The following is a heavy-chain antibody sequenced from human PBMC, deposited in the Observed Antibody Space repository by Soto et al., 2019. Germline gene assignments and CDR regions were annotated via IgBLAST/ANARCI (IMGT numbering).Heavy chain of an antibody. CDR1: GFTFSSYS. J-gene: IGHJ6*02. D-gene: IGHD3-3*01. V-gene: IGHV3-30-3*01. CDR2: ISYDGSKR. CDR3: ARDLSTYYDFWSGPYYYYAMDV. Sequence: QVQLVESGGGVVQPGRSLRLSCAASGFTFSSYSMHWVHQAPGKGLAWVALISYDGSKRYYADSVKGRFTISRDNSKNTQYLQMNSLRAEDTAVYYCARDLSTYYDFWSGPYYYYAMDVWGQGTTVTVSS.